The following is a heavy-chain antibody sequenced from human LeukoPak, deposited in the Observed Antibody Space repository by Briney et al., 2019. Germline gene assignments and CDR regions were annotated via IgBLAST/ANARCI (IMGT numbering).Heavy chain of an antibody. J-gene: IGHJ5*02. D-gene: IGHD3-10*01. Sequence: ASVKVSCKASGYTFTSYGISWVRQAPGQGLEWMGIINPSGGSTSYAQKFQGRVTMTRDMSTSTVYMELSSLRSEDTAVYYCARNYGWFDPWGQGTLVTVSS. CDR3: ARNYGWFDP. CDR2: INPSGGST. CDR1: GYTFTSYG. V-gene: IGHV1-46*01.